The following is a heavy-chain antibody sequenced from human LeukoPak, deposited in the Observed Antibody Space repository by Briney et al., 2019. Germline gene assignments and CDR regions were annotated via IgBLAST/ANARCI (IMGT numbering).Heavy chain of an antibody. J-gene: IGHJ4*02. Sequence: PSETLSLTCTVSGGSISSSSYYWGWIRQPPGKGLEWIGSIYYSGSTYYNPSLKSRVTISVDTSKNQFSLKLSSVTAADTAVYYCARVQRWLQFNWDYWGQGTLVTVSS. CDR2: IYYSGST. D-gene: IGHD5-24*01. V-gene: IGHV4-39*07. CDR3: ARVQRWLQFNWDY. CDR1: GGSISSSSYY.